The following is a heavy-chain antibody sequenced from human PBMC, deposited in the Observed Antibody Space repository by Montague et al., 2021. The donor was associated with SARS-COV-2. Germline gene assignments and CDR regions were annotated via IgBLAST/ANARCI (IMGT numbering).Heavy chain of an antibody. CDR3: ARVPYSSSGFFYYYYGIDV. Sequence: SKTLSLTCTVSGGSISSYYWSWIRQPPGKGLEWIGHIYYSGSTNYNPSLKSRVTISVDTSKNQFSLKLSSVTAVDTAVYYCARVPYSSSGFFYYYYGIDVWGQGTTVTVSS. V-gene: IGHV4-59*13. D-gene: IGHD6-6*01. CDR2: IYYSGST. J-gene: IGHJ6*02. CDR1: GGSISSYY.